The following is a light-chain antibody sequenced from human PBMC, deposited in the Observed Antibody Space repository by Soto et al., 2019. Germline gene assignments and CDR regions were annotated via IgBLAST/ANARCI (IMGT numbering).Light chain of an antibody. CDR3: QQYGSSPRVYT. Sequence: EIVLTQSPGTLSLSPGERATLSCRAIQSVSSSYLAWYQQKPGQAPRLLIYGASSRATGIPDRFSGSGSGTDFTLTISRLEPEDFAVYYCQQYGSSPRVYTFGQGTKLEIK. CDR1: QSVSSSY. V-gene: IGKV3-20*01. CDR2: GAS. J-gene: IGKJ2*01.